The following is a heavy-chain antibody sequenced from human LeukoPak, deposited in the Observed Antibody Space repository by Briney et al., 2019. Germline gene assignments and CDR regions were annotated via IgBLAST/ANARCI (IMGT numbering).Heavy chain of an antibody. CDR3: AREGYYYDSSGYLTSGRYFDY. CDR2: IYSGGST. D-gene: IGHD3-22*01. Sequence: IQPGGSLRLSCAASGFTVSSNYMSWVRQALGKGLEWVSVIYSGGSTYYADSVKGRFTISRDNSKNTLYLQMNSLRAEDTAVYYCAREGYYYDSSGYLTSGRYFDYWGQGTLVTVSS. J-gene: IGHJ4*02. V-gene: IGHV3-53*01. CDR1: GFTVSSNY.